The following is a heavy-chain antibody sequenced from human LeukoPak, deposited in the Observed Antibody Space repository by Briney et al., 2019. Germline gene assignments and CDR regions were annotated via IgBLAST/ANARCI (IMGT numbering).Heavy chain of an antibody. V-gene: IGHV3-11*01. CDR2: ISSSGSTI. Sequence: GGALRLSCAASGFTFSDYYMSWLRPAPGQGLEWVSYISSSGSTIYYADSVKGRFTISRDNAKNSLYLQMNSLRAEDTAVYYCARGHYYDRSGYYSFDYWGQGTLVSVSS. D-gene: IGHD3-22*01. CDR1: GFTFSDYY. CDR3: ARGHYYDRSGYYSFDY. J-gene: IGHJ4*02.